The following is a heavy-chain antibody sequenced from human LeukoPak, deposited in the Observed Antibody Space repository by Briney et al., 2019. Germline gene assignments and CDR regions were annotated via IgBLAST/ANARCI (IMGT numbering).Heavy chain of an antibody. D-gene: IGHD3-16*02. Sequence: ASVKVSCKASGYTFTSYGISWVRQAPGQGLEWMGWISAYNGNTNYAQKLQGRVTMTTDTSTSTAYMELRSLRSDDTAVYYCARDPGYDYVWGGYRPAFDYWGQGTLVTVSS. CDR3: ARDPGYDYVWGGYRPAFDY. CDR1: GYTFTSYG. V-gene: IGHV1-18*01. CDR2: ISAYNGNT. J-gene: IGHJ4*02.